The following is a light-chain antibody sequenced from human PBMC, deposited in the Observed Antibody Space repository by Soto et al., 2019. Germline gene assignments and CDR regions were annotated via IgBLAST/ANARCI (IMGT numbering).Light chain of an antibody. CDR2: LNSDGSH. J-gene: IGLJ2*01. V-gene: IGLV4-69*01. CDR3: QTWGSGIVV. Sequence: QLVLTQSTSASASLGASVKLTCTLSSGHSNYAIAWHQQQSEKGPRYLMKLNSDGSHSKGDGIPDRFSGSSSGAERYLTISSLQSEDEADYYCQTWGSGIVVFGGGTQLTV. CDR1: SGHSNYA.